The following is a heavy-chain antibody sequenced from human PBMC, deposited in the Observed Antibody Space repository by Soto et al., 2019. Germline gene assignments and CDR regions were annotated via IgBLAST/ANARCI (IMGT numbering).Heavy chain of an antibody. CDR1: GFTVTTNY. Sequence: EVQLVESGGGLVQPGGSLRLSCAASGFTVTTNYMSWVRQAPGKGLQWVSIIYSDGATNNADSVKGRFTISRDNSKNTVYVQMNSLRADDTAVYYCATGDEGGTFDIWGHGTMVTVSS. V-gene: IGHV3-66*01. CDR3: ATGDEGGTFDI. CDR2: IYSDGAT. J-gene: IGHJ3*02. D-gene: IGHD4-17*01.